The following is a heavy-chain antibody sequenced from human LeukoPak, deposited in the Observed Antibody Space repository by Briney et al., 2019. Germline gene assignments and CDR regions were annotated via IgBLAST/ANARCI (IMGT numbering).Heavy chain of an antibody. CDR3: ARVRRSGSYLDY. CDR2: INPNSGGT. D-gene: IGHD3-10*01. Sequence: ASVKVSCKASGYTFTGYYMHRVRQAPGQGLEWMGWINPNSGGTNYAQKFQGRVTMTRDTSISTAYMELSRLRSDDTAVYYCARVRRSGSYLDYWGQGTLVTVSS. CDR1: GYTFTGYY. V-gene: IGHV1-2*02. J-gene: IGHJ4*02.